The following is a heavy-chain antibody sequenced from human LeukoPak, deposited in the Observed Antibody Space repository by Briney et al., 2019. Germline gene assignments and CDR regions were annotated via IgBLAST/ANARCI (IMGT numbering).Heavy chain of an antibody. CDR3: ARGSSSWYYFDY. Sequence: SETLSLTRTVSGGSISSYYWSWIRQPPGKGLEWIGEINHSGSTNYNPSLKSRVTISVDTSKNQFSLKLSSVTAADTAVYYCARGSSSWYYFDYWGQGTLVTVSS. CDR2: INHSGST. CDR1: GGSISSYY. J-gene: IGHJ4*02. D-gene: IGHD6-13*01. V-gene: IGHV4-34*01.